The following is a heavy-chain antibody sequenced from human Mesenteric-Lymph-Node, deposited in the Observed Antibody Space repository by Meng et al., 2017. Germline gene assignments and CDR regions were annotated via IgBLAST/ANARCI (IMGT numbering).Heavy chain of an antibody. J-gene: IGHJ4*02. Sequence: ASVKVSCKASGYTFTSYYMHWVRQAPGQGLEWMGIINPSGGSTSYAQKFQGRVNMTRDTSTSTVYMELSSLRSEDTAVYYCARDGDVLLWFGELDYWGQGTLVTVSS. CDR2: INPSGGST. CDR1: GYTFTSYY. V-gene: IGHV1-46*01. CDR3: ARDGDVLLWFGELDY. D-gene: IGHD3-10*01.